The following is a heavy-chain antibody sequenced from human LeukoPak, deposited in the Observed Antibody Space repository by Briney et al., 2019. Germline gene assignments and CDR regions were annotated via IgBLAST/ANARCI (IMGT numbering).Heavy chain of an antibody. D-gene: IGHD6-13*01. CDR2: ISSSSSYI. V-gene: IGHV3-21*01. CDR1: RFTFSSYS. J-gene: IGHJ4*02. CDR3: ARENWSSSWPKANYFDY. Sequence: PGGSLRLSCAASRFTFSSYSMNWVRQAPGKGLEWVSSISSSSSYIYYADSVKGRFTISRDNAKNSLYLQMNSLRAEDTAVYYCARENWSSSWPKANYFDYWGQGTLVTVSP.